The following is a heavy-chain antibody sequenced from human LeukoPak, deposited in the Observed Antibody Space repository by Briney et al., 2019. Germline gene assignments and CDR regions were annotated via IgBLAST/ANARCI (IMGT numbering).Heavy chain of an antibody. CDR2: IRSDGSDT. CDR1: GFTFSDTW. CDR3: ARDSFHAIDY. Sequence: GGSLRLSCAASGFTFSDTWMHWVRQAPGKGLVWVSRIRSDGSDTRYAESVKGRFTISRDNAKNTLYLQMNSLRAEDTAVYYCARDSFHAIDYWGQGTLVTVSS. D-gene: IGHD2/OR15-2a*01. J-gene: IGHJ4*02. V-gene: IGHV3-74*01.